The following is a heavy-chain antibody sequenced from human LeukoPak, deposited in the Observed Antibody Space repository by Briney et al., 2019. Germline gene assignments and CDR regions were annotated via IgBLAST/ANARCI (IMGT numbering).Heavy chain of an antibody. CDR2: ISERGGST. D-gene: IGHD3-10*01. CDR1: GISLSNYA. CDR3: AKRGVVIRGILVIGYHQEAYHYDF. Sequence: GASLRLSCVVSGISLSNYAMTWVRQAPGKGLEWVSYISERGGSTTYADSVKGRFTISRDTSLNTLYLQMNNLRAEDTAVYFCAKRGVVIRGILVIGYHQEAYHYDFWGQGVLVTVSS. V-gene: IGHV3-23*01. J-gene: IGHJ4*02.